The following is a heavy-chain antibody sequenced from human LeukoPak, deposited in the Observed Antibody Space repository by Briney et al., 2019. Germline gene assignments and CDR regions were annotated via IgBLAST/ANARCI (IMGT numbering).Heavy chain of an antibody. J-gene: IGHJ4*02. Sequence: PSETLSLTCAVYGGSFSGYYWSWIRQPPGKGLEWSGEINHSGSTNYNPSLKSRVTISVDTSKNQFSLELSSVTAADTAVYYCASHTVTRRSAVDYWGQGTLVTVSS. CDR2: INHSGST. CDR3: ASHTVTRRSAVDY. D-gene: IGHD4-17*01. V-gene: IGHV4-34*01. CDR1: GGSFSGYY.